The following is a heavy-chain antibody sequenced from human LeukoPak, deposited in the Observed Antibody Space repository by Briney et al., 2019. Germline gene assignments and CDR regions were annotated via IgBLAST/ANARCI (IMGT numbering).Heavy chain of an antibody. V-gene: IGHV3-11*05. CDR3: ARGMATTESFDI. CDR2: ISGRSIYT. CDR1: GFTFSDYY. J-gene: IGHJ3*02. D-gene: IGHD1-7*01. Sequence: NPGGSLRLSCAASGFTFSDYYMSWIRQAPGKGLECVSYISGRSIYTNYADSVKGRFTISRDNAKNSLYLQMNSLRAEDTAVYYCARGMATTESFDIWGQGTMATVSS.